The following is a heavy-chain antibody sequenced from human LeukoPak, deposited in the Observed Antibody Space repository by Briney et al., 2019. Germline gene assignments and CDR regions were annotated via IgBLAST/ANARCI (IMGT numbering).Heavy chain of an antibody. Sequence: PSETLSLTCTVSGGSISSYYWSWIRQPPGKGLEWIGYIYYSGSTNYNPSLKSRVTISVDTSKNPFSLKLSSVTAADTAVYYCARANYGAFDYWGQGTLVTVSS. J-gene: IGHJ4*02. CDR2: IYYSGST. D-gene: IGHD3-16*01. CDR1: GGSISSYY. CDR3: ARANYGAFDY. V-gene: IGHV4-59*01.